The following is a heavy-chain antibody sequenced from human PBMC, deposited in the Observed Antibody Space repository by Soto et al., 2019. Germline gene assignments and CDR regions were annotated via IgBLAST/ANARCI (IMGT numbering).Heavy chain of an antibody. Sequence: GGYPRLSCAASGLTSGPYGMTWVRQAPGRGLEWVSTISGSGFSTHYAESVQGRFTISRDNSKNTMYLQMNSLRAEDTAVYYCAKDPPPRHFLLIHYFDSWGQG. V-gene: IGHV3-23*01. CDR1: GLTSGPYG. J-gene: IGHJ4*02. CDR3: AKDPPPRHFLLIHYFDS. CDR2: ISGSGFST.